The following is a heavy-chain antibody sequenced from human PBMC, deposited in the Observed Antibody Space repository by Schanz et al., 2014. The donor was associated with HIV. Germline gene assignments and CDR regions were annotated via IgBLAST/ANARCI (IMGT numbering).Heavy chain of an antibody. CDR1: GITFSGFTFSNYG. D-gene: IGHD2-15*01. V-gene: IGHV3-30*03. J-gene: IGHJ4*02. Sequence: QVQLVESGGGVVQPGGSLRLSCAVSGITFSGFTFSNYGMHWVRQTPGKGLEWEAVISYDGSRKHFADSVKGRFTISRDNSKNTLYLQMKSLRAEDTAVYYCAREGLLGYCSGGSCYPEDYWGQGTLVTVSS. CDR2: ISYDGSRK. CDR3: AREGLLGYCSGGSCYPEDY.